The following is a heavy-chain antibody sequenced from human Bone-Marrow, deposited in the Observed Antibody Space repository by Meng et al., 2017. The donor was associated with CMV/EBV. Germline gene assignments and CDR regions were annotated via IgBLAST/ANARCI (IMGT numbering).Heavy chain of an antibody. D-gene: IGHD3-3*01. CDR2: INWNGGST. V-gene: IGHV3-20*04. CDR1: GFTFDDYG. Sequence: GESLKISCAASGFTFDDYGMSWVRQAPGKGLEWVSGINWNGGSTGYADSVKGRFTISRDNAKNSLYLQMNSLRAEDTALYYCARDDTQYYDFWSDAFEIWGQGTMVTVSS. J-gene: IGHJ3*02. CDR3: ARDDTQYYDFWSDAFEI.